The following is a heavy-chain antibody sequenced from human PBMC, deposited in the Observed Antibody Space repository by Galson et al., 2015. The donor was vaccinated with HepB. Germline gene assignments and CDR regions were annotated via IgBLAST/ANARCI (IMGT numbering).Heavy chain of an antibody. CDR2: IWYDGSYK. V-gene: IGHV3-33*01. CDR3: ATLWSGSYTPFDY. Sequence: SLRLSCAASGFTFSASGMHWVRPAPGKGLEWVAVIWYDGSYKYYADSVKGRFTISRDNSKYTLYLQMNNLRAEDTAVYYCATLWSGSYTPFDYWGQGTLVTVSS. D-gene: IGHD3-3*01. J-gene: IGHJ4*02. CDR1: GFTFSASG.